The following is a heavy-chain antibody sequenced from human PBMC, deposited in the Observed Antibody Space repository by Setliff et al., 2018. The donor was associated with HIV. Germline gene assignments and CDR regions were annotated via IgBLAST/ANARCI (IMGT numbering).Heavy chain of an antibody. CDR2: IKQDGSEN. CDR1: GFTFSSRW. CDR3: ARGGEYYSDSGGIYYYMDV. D-gene: IGHD3-22*01. V-gene: IGHV3-7*04. J-gene: IGHJ6*03. Sequence: GGSLRLSCAASGFTFSSRWMTWVRQAPGKGLEWVANIKQDGSENYFVDSVKGRFTISRDNTRSSLFLHMDSLTAEDRAVYYCARGGEYYSDSGGIYYYMDVWGKGTTVTVSS.